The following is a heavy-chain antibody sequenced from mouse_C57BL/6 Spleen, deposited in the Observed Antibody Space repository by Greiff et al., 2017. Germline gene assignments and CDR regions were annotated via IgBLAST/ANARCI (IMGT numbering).Heavy chain of an antibody. CDR2: IHPNSGST. CDR1: GYTFTSYW. V-gene: IGHV1-64*01. D-gene: IGHD1-1*01. Sequence: VQLQQPGAELVKPGASVKLSCKASGYTFTSYWMHWVKQRPGPGLEWIGMIHPNSGSTNYNEKFKSKATLTVDKSSSTAYMQLSSLTSEDSAVYYCARYYEGYYAMDYWGQGTSVTVSS. J-gene: IGHJ4*01. CDR3: ARYYEGYYAMDY.